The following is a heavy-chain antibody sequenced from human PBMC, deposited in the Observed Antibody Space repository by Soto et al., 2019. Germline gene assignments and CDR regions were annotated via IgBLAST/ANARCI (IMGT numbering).Heavy chain of an antibody. J-gene: IGHJ5*02. D-gene: IGHD2-2*01. V-gene: IGHV1-69*13. CDR1: GGTFSSYA. Sequence: ASVKVSCKASGGTFSSYAISWVRQAPGQGLEWMGGIIPIFGTANYAQKFQGRVTITADESTSTAYMELRSLRSEETAVYYCARDSRGYCSSTSYYPRISGWLDPWGQGTMVTVSS. CDR3: ARDSRGYCSSTSYYPRISGWLDP. CDR2: IIPIFGTA.